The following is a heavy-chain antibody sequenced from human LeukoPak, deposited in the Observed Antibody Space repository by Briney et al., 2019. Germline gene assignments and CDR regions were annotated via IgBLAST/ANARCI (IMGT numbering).Heavy chain of an antibody. V-gene: IGHV4-39*02. Sequence: SETLSLTRTVSGGSISTSSYCWGWIRQPPGKGLEWIGSIYYSGNTYYSPSLKSRVTIDAATSKNLHSLKLSSVAAADTAVYYCARLSGTFYSGTWFDPWGQGTLVTVSS. CDR3: ARLSGTFYSGTWFDP. J-gene: IGHJ5*02. CDR1: GGSISTSSYC. D-gene: IGHD1-26*01. CDR2: IYYSGNT.